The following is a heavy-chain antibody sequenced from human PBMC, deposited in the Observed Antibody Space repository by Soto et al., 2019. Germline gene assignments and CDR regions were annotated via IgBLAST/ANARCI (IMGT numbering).Heavy chain of an antibody. CDR1: GFSFTGHG. V-gene: IGHV3-33*01. D-gene: IGHD1-7*01. J-gene: IGHJ4*02. CDR3: AXXRGTPPSXMWPVPGTYFDF. CDR2: IYYDGSDE. Sequence: QVLLVESGGGVVQPGSSLRLSCAASGFSFTGHGMHWVRQAPGKGLEWVALIYYDGSDEYYADSVKGRFSISRDNSKXXXXXXXXXXXXXXXXXXXCAXXRGTPPSXMWPVPGTYFDFWGQGTLVTVSS.